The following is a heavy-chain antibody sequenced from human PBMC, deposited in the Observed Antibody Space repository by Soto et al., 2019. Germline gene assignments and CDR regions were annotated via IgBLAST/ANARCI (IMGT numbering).Heavy chain of an antibody. J-gene: IGHJ6*02. Sequence: QWQLVQSGAEVKKPGSSVKVSCQASGGTFNNFAFTWVRQAPGQGLEWQGGIMPVFHTTNIAQTFQDRITVTADDFTTTVYMEMTSLRYDDTAVYYCATATISPVSATLYHYGMDVWGQGTTVTVSS. D-gene: IGHD6-25*01. V-gene: IGHV1-69*01. CDR3: ATATISPVSATLYHYGMDV. CDR1: GGTFNNFA. CDR2: IMPVFHTT.